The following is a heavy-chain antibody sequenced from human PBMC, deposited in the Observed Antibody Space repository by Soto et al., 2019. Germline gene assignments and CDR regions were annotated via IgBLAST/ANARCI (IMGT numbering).Heavy chain of an antibody. CDR3: ARTHSSGWYFDY. Sequence: QVQLVESGGGVVQPGRSLRLSCAASGFTFSSYGMHWVRQAPGKGLEWVAVIWYDGSNKYYADSVKGRFTISRDNSKNTLYLQMNSLRAEDTAVYYCARTHSSGWYFDYWGQGTLVPVSS. CDR1: GFTFSSYG. J-gene: IGHJ4*02. D-gene: IGHD6-19*01. CDR2: IWYDGSNK. V-gene: IGHV3-33*01.